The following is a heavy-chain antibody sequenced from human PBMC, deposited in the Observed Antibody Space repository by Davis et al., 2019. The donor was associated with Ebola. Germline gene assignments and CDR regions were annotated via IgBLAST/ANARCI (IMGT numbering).Heavy chain of an antibody. V-gene: IGHV1-69*04. Sequence: AASVKVSCKASGGTFSSYAISWVRQAPGQGLEWMGRIIPILGIANYAQKFQGRVTITADKSTSTAYMELSSLRSEDTAVYYCAREKITMIVVANTYYYGMDVWGQGTTVTVSS. CDR1: GGTFSSYA. CDR3: AREKITMIVVANTYYYGMDV. CDR2: IIPILGIA. J-gene: IGHJ6*02. D-gene: IGHD3-22*01.